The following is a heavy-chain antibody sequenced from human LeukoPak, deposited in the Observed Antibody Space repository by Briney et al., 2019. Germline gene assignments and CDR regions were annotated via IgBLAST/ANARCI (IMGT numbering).Heavy chain of an antibody. CDR1: GYTFTGYY. D-gene: IGHD2-8*01. CDR2: INPNSGGT. CDR3: ARPLMVPFSDAFDI. V-gene: IGHV1-2*02. Sequence: ASAKVSCKASGYTFTGYYMHWVRQAPGQGLEWMGWINPNSGGTNYAQKFQGRVTMTRDTSISTAYMELSRLRSDDTAVYYCARPLMVPFSDAFDIWGQGTMVTVSS. J-gene: IGHJ3*02.